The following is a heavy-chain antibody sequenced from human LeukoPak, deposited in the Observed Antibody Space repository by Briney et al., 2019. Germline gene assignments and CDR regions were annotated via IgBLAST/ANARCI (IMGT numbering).Heavy chain of an antibody. CDR1: GGSISSYY. J-gene: IGHJ4*02. V-gene: IGHV4-59*01. CDR3: ARVLRKLEPFSDY. D-gene: IGHD1-1*01. Sequence: SETLSLTCTVSGGSISSYYWSWIRQPPGKGLEWIGYIYYSGSTNYNPSLKSRVTISVDTSKNQFSLKLSSVTAADTAVYYCARVLRKLEPFSDYWGQGTLVTVSS. CDR2: IYYSGST.